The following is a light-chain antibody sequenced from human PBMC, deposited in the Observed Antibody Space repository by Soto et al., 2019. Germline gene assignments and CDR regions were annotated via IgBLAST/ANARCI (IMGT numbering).Light chain of an antibody. CDR3: HQYNKWPYT. J-gene: IGKJ3*01. V-gene: IGKV3-15*01. CDR1: QSVSSY. CDR2: AAS. Sequence: EIVLTPSPATLSLSPGARATLSGRASQSVSSYLAWYQHKPGQAPRLLIYAASTRATGIPARFSGSGSGTEFTLTIGSLQSEDFAIYYCHQYNKWPYTFGPGTKVDIK.